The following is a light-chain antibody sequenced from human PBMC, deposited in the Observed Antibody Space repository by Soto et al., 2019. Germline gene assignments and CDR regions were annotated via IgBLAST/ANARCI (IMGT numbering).Light chain of an antibody. CDR3: QQYGSSLSLT. V-gene: IGKV3-20*01. CDR1: QSVSSSY. J-gene: IGKJ4*01. Sequence: EIVLTQSPGTLSLSPGERATLSCRASQSVSSSYLAWYQPKPGQAPRLLIYGASSRATGIPDRFSGSGSGTDFTLTISRLEPEDFAVYYCQQYGSSLSLTFGGGTKVDI. CDR2: GAS.